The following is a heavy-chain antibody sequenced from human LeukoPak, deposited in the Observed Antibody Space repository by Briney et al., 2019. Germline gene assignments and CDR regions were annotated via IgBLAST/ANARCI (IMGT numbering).Heavy chain of an antibody. CDR1: GFTFSSYW. J-gene: IGHJ4*02. Sequence: GGSLRLSCAASGFTFSSYWMSWVRQAPGKGLEWVSSISSSSSYIYYADSVKGRFTISRDNAKNSLYLQMNSLRAEDTAVYYCARGSMTTVTPFDYWGQGTLVTVSS. D-gene: IGHD4-17*01. CDR3: ARGSMTTVTPFDY. V-gene: IGHV3-21*01. CDR2: ISSSSSYI.